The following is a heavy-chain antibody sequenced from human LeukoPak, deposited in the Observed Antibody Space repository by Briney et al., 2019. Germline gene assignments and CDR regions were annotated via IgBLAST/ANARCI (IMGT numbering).Heavy chain of an antibody. V-gene: IGHV3-23*01. CDR1: GLTFNKYA. CDR2: IGASGATT. J-gene: IGHJ4*02. CDR3: AKDSVGASQLLYDY. Sequence: PGGSLTLSCAVSGLTFNKYAMNWVRQGPGKGLEWVSGIGASGATTYYADSVKGRFTISRDNSKNTLYLQMNSLRAEDTAVYYCAKDSVGASQLLYDYWGQGTLVTVSS. D-gene: IGHD1-26*01.